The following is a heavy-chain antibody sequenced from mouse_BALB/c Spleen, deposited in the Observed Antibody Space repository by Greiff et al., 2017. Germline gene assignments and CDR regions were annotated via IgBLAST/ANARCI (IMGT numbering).Heavy chain of an antibody. CDR1: GFTFSSYA. D-gene: IGHD1-2*01. J-gene: IGHJ4*01. V-gene: IGHV5-6-5*01. Sequence: EVQLVESGGGLVKPGGSLKLSCAASGFTFSSYAMSWVRQTPEKRLEWVASISSGGSTYYPDSVKGRFTISRDNARNILYLQMSSLRSEDTAMYYCARYYYGYDYAMDYWGQGTSVTVSS. CDR3: ARYYYGYDYAMDY. CDR2: ISSGGST.